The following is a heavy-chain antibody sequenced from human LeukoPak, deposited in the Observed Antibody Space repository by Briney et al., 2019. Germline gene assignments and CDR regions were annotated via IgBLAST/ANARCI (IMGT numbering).Heavy chain of an antibody. CDR3: ARDQWLDL. J-gene: IGHJ4*02. Sequence: PGGSLSLSCAASGFTYSGYIMNWVRQAPGKGLEWVSFIGTSGNTIYYADSVKGRFTVSRDNAKNSLYLQMNSLRPEDTAVYYCARDQWLDLWGQGTQVTVSS. CDR2: IGTSGNTI. V-gene: IGHV3-48*04. CDR1: GFTYSGYI. D-gene: IGHD6-19*01.